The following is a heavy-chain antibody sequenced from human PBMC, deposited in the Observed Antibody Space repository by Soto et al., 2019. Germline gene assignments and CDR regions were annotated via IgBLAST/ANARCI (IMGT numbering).Heavy chain of an antibody. CDR3: AREGTTPGYSSGWLDY. CDR1: GYTFTSYY. CDR2: INPSGGST. J-gene: IGHJ4*02. Sequence: ASVKVSCKASGYTFTSYYMHWVRQAPGQGLEWMGIINPSGGSTSYAQKFQGRVTMTRDTSTSTVYMELSSLRSEDTAVYYCAREGTTPGYSSGWLDYWGQGTLVTVSS. V-gene: IGHV1-46*01. D-gene: IGHD6-19*01.